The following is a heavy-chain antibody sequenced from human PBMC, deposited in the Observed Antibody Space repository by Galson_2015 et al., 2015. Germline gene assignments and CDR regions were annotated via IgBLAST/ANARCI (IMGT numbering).Heavy chain of an antibody. CDR3: TTKASNWNVDGREQYFDY. V-gene: IGHV3-15*01. CDR1: GFTFNDAW. Sequence: SLRLSCAASGFTFNDAWMSWVRQPPGKGLEWVGRIKTKTNGGTTEYAAPVKGRFTISRDDSENTLYLQMNSLKTEDTAVYYCTTKASNWNVDGREQYFDYWGQGILVTVSS. D-gene: IGHD1-1*01. CDR2: IKTKTNGGTT. J-gene: IGHJ4*02.